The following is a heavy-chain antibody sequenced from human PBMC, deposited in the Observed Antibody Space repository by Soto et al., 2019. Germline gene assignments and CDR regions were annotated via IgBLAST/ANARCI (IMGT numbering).Heavy chain of an antibody. CDR3: ASVGAVAGPYGMDV. CDR2: IYHSGST. J-gene: IGHJ6*02. CDR1: GGSISSSNW. Sequence: SETLSLTCAVSGGSISSSNWWSWVRQPPGKGLEWIGEIYHSGSTNYNPSLKSRVTISVDKSKNQFSLKLSSATAADTAVYYCASVGAVAGPYGMDVWGQGTTVTVSS. D-gene: IGHD6-19*01. V-gene: IGHV4-4*02.